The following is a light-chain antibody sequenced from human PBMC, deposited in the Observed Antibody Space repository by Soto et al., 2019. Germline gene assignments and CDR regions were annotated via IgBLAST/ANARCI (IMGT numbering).Light chain of an antibody. CDR2: DAS. CDR1: QSISSW. Sequence: PLTQSPSTLSASLLDRGPIXCRASQSISSWLAWYQQKPGKAPKLLIYDASSLESGVPSSFSGSGSGTEFTLTISSLQPDDFATYYCQQYNSYSLTFGGGTKVDIK. V-gene: IGKV1-5*01. CDR3: QQYNSYSLT. J-gene: IGKJ4*01.